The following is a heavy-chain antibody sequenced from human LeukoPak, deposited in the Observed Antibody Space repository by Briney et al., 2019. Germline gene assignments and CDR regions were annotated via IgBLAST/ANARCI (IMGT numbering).Heavy chain of an antibody. CDR3: AREEAVRDYGGKRGAFDI. Sequence: ASVTVSFKASGGTFSSYAISWVRQAPGQGLEWMGGIIPIFGTANYAQKFQGRVTITTDESTSTAYMELSSLRSEDTAVYYCAREEAVRDYGGKRGAFDIWGQGTMVTVSS. J-gene: IGHJ3*02. CDR1: GGTFSSYA. D-gene: IGHD4-23*01. CDR2: IIPIFGTA. V-gene: IGHV1-69*05.